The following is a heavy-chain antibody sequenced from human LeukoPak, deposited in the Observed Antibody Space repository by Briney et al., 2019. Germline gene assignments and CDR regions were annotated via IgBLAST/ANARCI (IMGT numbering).Heavy chain of an antibody. CDR1: GYSFTSYW. Sequence: ESLKIYCKGSGYSFTSYWIGWVRQMPGKGLEWMGIMYPGDSDTRYSPSFQGQVTISADKSISTAYLQWSSLKASDTAMYYCARLDVDYDSSGYIDYWGQGTLVTVSS. CDR2: MYPGDSDT. CDR3: ARLDVDYDSSGYIDY. D-gene: IGHD3-22*01. J-gene: IGHJ4*02. V-gene: IGHV5-51*01.